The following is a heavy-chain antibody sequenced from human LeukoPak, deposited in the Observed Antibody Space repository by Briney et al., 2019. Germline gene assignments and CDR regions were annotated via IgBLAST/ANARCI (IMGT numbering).Heavy chain of an antibody. CDR1: GFTFSSYG. CDR3: ARDRITMVRGVGAFDI. CDR2: ISGSGGST. Sequence: GGSLRLSCAASGFTFSSYGMSWVRQAPGKGLEWVSAISGSGGSTYYADSVKGRFTISRDNSKNTLYLQMGSLRAEDMAVYYCARDRITMVRGVGAFDIWGQGTMVTVSS. D-gene: IGHD3-10*01. V-gene: IGHV3-23*01. J-gene: IGHJ3*02.